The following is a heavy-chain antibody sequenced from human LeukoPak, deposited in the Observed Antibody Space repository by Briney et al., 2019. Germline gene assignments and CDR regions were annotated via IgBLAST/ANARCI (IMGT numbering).Heavy chain of an antibody. CDR3: ARHGDGDYDWFDP. D-gene: IGHD4-17*01. V-gene: IGHV3-11*01. Sequence: KPGGSLRLSCAASGFTFSDYYMSWIRQAPGKGLEWVSYISSSGSTIYYADSVKGRFTISRDNAKNSPYLQMNSLRAEDTAVCYCARHGDGDYDWFDPWGQGTLVTVSS. CDR2: ISSSGSTI. CDR1: GFTFSDYY. J-gene: IGHJ5*02.